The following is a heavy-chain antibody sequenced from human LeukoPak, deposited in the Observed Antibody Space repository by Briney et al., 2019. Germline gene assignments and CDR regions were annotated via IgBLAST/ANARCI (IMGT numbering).Heavy chain of an antibody. V-gene: IGHV3-23*01. CDR1: GFTFSSYA. CDR2: ISGSGGST. J-gene: IGHJ4*02. CDR3: AKFYYGDRKNADY. D-gene: IGHD4-17*01. Sequence: GGSLRLSCAASGFTFSSYAMSWVRQAPGKGLEWVSAISGSGGSTYYADSVKGRFTISRDNSKNTLYLQMNGLRAEDTAAYYCAKFYYGDRKNADYWGQGTLVTVSS.